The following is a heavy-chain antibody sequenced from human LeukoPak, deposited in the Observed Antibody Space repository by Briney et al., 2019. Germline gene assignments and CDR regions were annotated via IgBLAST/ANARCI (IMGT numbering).Heavy chain of an antibody. J-gene: IGHJ6*02. CDR1: GGSISSSSYY. CDR3: ASAKSSSWYLIYYYYGMDV. CDR2: IYHSGTT. Sequence: SETLSLTCTVSGGSISSSSYYWGWIRQPPGKGLEWIGSIYHSGTTYYNPSLKSRVTISVDTSKNQFSLKLSSVTAADTAVYYCASAKSSSWYLIYYYYGMDVWGQGTTVTVSS. D-gene: IGHD6-13*01. V-gene: IGHV4-39*01.